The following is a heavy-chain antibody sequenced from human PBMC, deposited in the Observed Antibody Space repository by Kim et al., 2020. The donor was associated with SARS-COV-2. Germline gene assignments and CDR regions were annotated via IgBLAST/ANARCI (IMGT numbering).Heavy chain of an antibody. J-gene: IGHJ3*02. Sequence: GGSLRLSCAASGFTFSSYSMNWVRQAPGKGLEWVSSISSSSSYIYYADSVKGRFTISRDNAKNSLYLQMNSLRAEDTAVYYCARDLRKWGVATILAFDIWGQGTMVTVSS. CDR2: ISSSSSYI. CDR3: ARDLRKWGVATILAFDI. V-gene: IGHV3-21*04. CDR1: GFTFSSYS. D-gene: IGHD5-12*01.